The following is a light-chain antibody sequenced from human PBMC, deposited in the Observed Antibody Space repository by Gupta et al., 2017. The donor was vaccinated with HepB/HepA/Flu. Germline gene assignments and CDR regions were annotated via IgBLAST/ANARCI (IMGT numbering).Light chain of an antibody. CDR1: SSNIGSHY. Sequence: QSVLTQPPSSSETPGQRVTISCSGSSSNIGSHYVYWYQQLPGTVPQPFIYRHDPPPSGVADRLSGSKAGTSASLSICGLRPAEEADYYGAAWYDNRSGLVFGGGTKLTVL. V-gene: IGLV1-47*01. CDR3: AAWYDNRSGLV. J-gene: IGLJ2*01. CDR2: RHD.